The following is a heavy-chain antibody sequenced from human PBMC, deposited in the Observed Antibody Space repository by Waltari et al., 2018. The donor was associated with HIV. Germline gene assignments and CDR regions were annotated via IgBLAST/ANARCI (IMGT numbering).Heavy chain of an antibody. J-gene: IGHJ4*02. D-gene: IGHD2-2*01. V-gene: IGHV4-59*01. CDR3: AGSLHQLIFPLLFAH. CDR1: GGSISSFY. Sequence: QVQLQESGPGLVKPSETLSLTCTVSGGSISSFYWSWIRQSPGKGLEWIGYIYYSGSTNYNPSLKSRVTVSVDTSKNQVSLRLSSVSAADTAVYYCAGSLHQLIFPLLFAHWGQGTLVTVSP. CDR2: IYYSGST.